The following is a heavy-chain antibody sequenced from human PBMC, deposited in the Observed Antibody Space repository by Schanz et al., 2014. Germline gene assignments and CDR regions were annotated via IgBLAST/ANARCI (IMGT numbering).Heavy chain of an antibody. V-gene: IGHV3-21*01. CDR1: GFTFSDYY. CDR2: ISSSSSYI. D-gene: IGHD2-21*02. CDR3: ARPSDSSWYMDV. Sequence: VQLVESGGDVVQPGRSLRLSCAASGFTFSDYYMAWIRQAPGKGLEWVSSISSSSSYISYADSVKGRFTISRDNAKNSLYLQMNSLRAEDTAVYYCARPSDSSWYMDVWGKGTTVTVSS. J-gene: IGHJ6*03.